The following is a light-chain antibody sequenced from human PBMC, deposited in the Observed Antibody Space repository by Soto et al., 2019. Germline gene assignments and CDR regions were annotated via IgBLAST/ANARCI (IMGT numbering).Light chain of an antibody. CDR1: SSNIGAGYA. J-gene: IGLJ2*01. CDR3: QSYDTSLGGSRI. CDR2: DNN. Sequence: QAVVTQPPSMSGAPGQRVTISCTGSSSNIGAGYAVQWYQQLPGTAPKLLIYDNNNRPSGVPDRFSGSQSGTSASLAITGLQTEDEADYYCQSYDTSLGGSRIFGGGTKLTVL. V-gene: IGLV1-40*01.